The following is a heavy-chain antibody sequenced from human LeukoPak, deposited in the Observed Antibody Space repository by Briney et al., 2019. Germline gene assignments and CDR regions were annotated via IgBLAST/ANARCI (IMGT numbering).Heavy chain of an antibody. V-gene: IGHV1-69*04. D-gene: IGHD1-1*01. CDR2: IIPILGIA. CDR1: GGTFSSYA. CDR3: ALTVAGTTGGNY. Sequence: GASVKVSCKASGGTFSSYAISWVRQAPGQGLEWMGRIIPILGIANYTQKFQGRVTITADKSTSTAYMELSSLRSEDTAVYYCALTVAGTTGGNYWGQGTLVTVSS. J-gene: IGHJ4*02.